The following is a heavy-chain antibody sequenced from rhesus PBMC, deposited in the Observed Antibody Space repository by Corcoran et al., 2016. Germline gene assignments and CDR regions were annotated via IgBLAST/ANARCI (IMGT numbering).Heavy chain of an antibody. CDR1: GGSISSSS. CDR3: ARVRVGVFGLDS. V-gene: IGHV4-169*01. Sequence: QLQLPESGPGLVTPSETLSVTCAVSGGSISSSSWSWIRQAPGKGLEWIGYIYGSGSSTNYNPSLKSRVTLSVDTSKNQLSLKLSSVTTADTAVYYCARVRVGVFGLDSWGQGVVVTVSS. J-gene: IGHJ6*01. CDR2: IYGSGSST. D-gene: IGHD2-21*01.